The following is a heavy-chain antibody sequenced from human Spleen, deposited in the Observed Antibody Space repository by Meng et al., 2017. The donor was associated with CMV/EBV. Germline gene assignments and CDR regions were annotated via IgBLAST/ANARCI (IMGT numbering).Heavy chain of an antibody. V-gene: IGHV1-69*11. CDR1: GGNVSTYA. CDR2: IIPMGETA. Sequence: KASGGNVSTYAINWVRQAPGQGLEWMGTIIPMGETAIYTQKFRGRVTITADESTTTAHMEISGLTSEDTAVYYCATDGPGGGSYCLYWGQGTLVTVSS. J-gene: IGHJ4*02. D-gene: IGHD3-10*01. CDR3: ATDGPGGGSYCLY.